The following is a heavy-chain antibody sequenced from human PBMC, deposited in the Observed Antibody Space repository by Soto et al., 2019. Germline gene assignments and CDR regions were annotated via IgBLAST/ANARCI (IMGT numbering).Heavy chain of an antibody. CDR1: GFTFSSYW. Sequence: GGSLRLSCAASGFTFSSYWMHWVRQAPGKGLVWVSRINSDGSSTSYADSVKGRFTISRDNAENTLYLQMNSLRAEDTAVYYCARDSSRYDFWSGYYNYYYYMDVWGKGTTVTVSS. CDR2: INSDGSST. D-gene: IGHD3-3*01. J-gene: IGHJ6*03. CDR3: ARDSSRYDFWSGYYNYYYYMDV. V-gene: IGHV3-74*01.